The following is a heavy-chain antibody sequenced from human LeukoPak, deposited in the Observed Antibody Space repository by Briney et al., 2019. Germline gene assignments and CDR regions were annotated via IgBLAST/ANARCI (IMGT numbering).Heavy chain of an antibody. D-gene: IGHD3-22*01. V-gene: IGHV3-48*01. J-gene: IGHJ4*02. Sequence: GGSLRLSCAASGFTFSSYGMTWVRQAPGKGLEWVSYISSSSSTIYYADSVKGRFTISRDNAENSLYLQMNSLRAEDTAVYYCARDPDSSGYYVFDYWGQGTLVTVPS. CDR2: ISSSSSTI. CDR1: GFTFSSYG. CDR3: ARDPDSSGYYVFDY.